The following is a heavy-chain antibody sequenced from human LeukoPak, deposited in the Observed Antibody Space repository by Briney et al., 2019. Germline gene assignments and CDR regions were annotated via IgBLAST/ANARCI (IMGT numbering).Heavy chain of an antibody. CDR3: ARHSVGTGEPDYFDY. D-gene: IGHD1-14*01. CDR1: GYSFTSYW. Sequence: GESLKISCKGSGYSFTSYWIGWVRQMPGKGLEWMGIIYPADSDTRYGPSFQGQVTISADKSISTAYLQWSSLKASDTAMYYCARHSVGTGEPDYFDYWGQGTLVTVSS. J-gene: IGHJ4*02. V-gene: IGHV5-51*01. CDR2: IYPADSDT.